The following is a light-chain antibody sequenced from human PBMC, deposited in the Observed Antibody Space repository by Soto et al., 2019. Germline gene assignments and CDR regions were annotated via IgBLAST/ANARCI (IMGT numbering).Light chain of an antibody. V-gene: IGLV2-14*01. Sequence: QSALTQPASVSGSPGKSITISCTGTRSDVGGYDSVSWYQQHPGKAPKVMIYEVSNRPSGVSNRFAGSKSGNTASLTISGLQAEDEAAYYCSSYTISTTIVFGTGTKLTVL. CDR3: SSYTISTTIV. J-gene: IGLJ1*01. CDR1: RSDVGGYDS. CDR2: EVS.